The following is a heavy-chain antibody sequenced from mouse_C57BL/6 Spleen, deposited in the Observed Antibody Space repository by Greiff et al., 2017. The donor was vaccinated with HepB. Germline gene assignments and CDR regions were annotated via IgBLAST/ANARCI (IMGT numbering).Heavy chain of an antibody. Sequence: EVQLQQSGPGLVKPSQSLSLTCSVTGYSITSGYYWNWIRQFPGNKLEWMGYISYDGSNNYNPSLKNRISITRDTSKNQFFLKLNSVTTEDTATYYCARGGWGAMDYWGQGTSVTVSS. D-gene: IGHD2-3*01. CDR1: GYSITSGYY. J-gene: IGHJ4*01. V-gene: IGHV3-6*01. CDR2: ISYDGSN. CDR3: ARGGWGAMDY.